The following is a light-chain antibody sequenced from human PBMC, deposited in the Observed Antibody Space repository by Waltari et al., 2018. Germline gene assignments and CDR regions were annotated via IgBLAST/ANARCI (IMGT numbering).Light chain of an antibody. CDR1: ESINIY. CDR3: QHRSNWLSWT. CDR2: DTF. Sequence: EIVLTPSPATLSLSPGDTATLSCRASESINIYLAWYQQKSGQAPRLLIYDTFDRAAGIPARFRGSGSGTDFTLTISSLEPEDFAVYYCQHRSNWLSWTIGQGTKVEIK. V-gene: IGKV3-11*01. J-gene: IGKJ1*01.